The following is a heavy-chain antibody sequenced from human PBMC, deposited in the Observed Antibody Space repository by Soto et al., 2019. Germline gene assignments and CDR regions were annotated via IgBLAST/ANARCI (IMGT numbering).Heavy chain of an antibody. CDR1: GGSIGSYY. Sequence: QVQLQESGPGLVKPSETLSLTCTVSGGSIGSYYWSWIRQPPGKGLEWIGFIFYSGSTSYNPSLKSRVTISIDTSEYQFSLKLNSVTAADTAVYYCASMIGDPVLSFDSWGQGTLVAVSS. D-gene: IGHD3-10*02. CDR2: IFYSGST. CDR3: ASMIGDPVLSFDS. V-gene: IGHV4-59*01. J-gene: IGHJ5*01.